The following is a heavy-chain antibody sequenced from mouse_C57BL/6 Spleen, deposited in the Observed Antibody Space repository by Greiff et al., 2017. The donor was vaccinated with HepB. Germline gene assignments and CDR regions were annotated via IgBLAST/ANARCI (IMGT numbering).Heavy chain of an antibody. V-gene: IGHV1-80*01. CDR2: IYPGDGDT. CDR3: AQRGYGSSWGFAY. D-gene: IGHD1-1*01. J-gene: IGHJ3*01. Sequence: QVQLKESGAELVKPGASVKISCKASGYAFSSYWMNWVKQRPGKGLEWIGQIYPGDGDTNYNGKFKGKATLTADKSSSTAYMQLSSLTSEDSAVYFWAQRGYGSSWGFAYWGQGTLVTVSA. CDR1: GYAFSSYW.